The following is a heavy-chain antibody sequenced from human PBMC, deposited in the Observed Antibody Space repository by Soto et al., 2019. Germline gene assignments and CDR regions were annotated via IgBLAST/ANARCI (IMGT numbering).Heavy chain of an antibody. CDR1: GFTFSSYW. J-gene: IGHJ6*02. CDR2: IKQDGSEK. D-gene: IGHD3-3*01. Sequence: GGSLRLSCAASGFTFSSYWMSWVRQAPGKGLEWVANIKQDGSEKYYVDSVKGRFTISRDNAKNSLYLQMNSLRAEDTAVYYCVWSGYYTSYYYGMDVWGQGTTVTVSS. V-gene: IGHV3-7*05. CDR3: VWSGYYTSYYYGMDV.